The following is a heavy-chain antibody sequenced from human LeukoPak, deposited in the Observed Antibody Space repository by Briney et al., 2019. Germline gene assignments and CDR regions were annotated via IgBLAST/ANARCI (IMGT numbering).Heavy chain of an antibody. V-gene: IGHV4-59*01. CDR1: GGSISSYY. J-gene: IGHJ4*02. CDR2: IYYSGST. D-gene: IGHD4-17*01. Sequence: PSETLSLTGTVSGGSISSYYWSWIRQPPGKGLEWIGYIYYSGSTNYNPSLKSRVTISVDTSKNQFSLKLSSVTAADTAVYYCARGFDDYGDHALDYWGQGTLVTVSS. CDR3: ARGFDDYGDHALDY.